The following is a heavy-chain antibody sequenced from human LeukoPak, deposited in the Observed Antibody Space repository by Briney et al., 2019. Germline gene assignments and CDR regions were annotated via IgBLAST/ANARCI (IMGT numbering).Heavy chain of an antibody. CDR2: FHYSGST. J-gene: IGHJ4*02. D-gene: IGHD1-26*01. CDR1: GGSVSSSSYY. CDR3: ASEDATYSGSRQFDY. V-gene: IGHV4-39*01. Sequence: PSETLSLTCSVSGGSVSSSSYYWGWVRQPPGKGLEWIGSFHYSGSTYYNPSLKSRVTISVDTSKNQFSLKLNSVTAADTAVYYCASEDATYSGSRQFDYWGQGTLVTVSS.